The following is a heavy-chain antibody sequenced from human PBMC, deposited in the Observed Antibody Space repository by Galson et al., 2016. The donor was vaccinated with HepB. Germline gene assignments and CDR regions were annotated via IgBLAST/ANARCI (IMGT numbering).Heavy chain of an antibody. CDR3: ARVMSVSDAFDI. J-gene: IGHJ3*02. CDR2: IYSGGST. Sequence: SLRLSCAASGFTFSIHDMHWVRQVTGKGLEWVSVIYSGGSTYYADSVKGRFTISRDNSKNTLYLQMNSLRAEDTAVYYCARVMSVSDAFDIWGQGTMVTVSS. CDR1: GFTFSIHD. V-gene: IGHV3-66*01. D-gene: IGHD4-11*01.